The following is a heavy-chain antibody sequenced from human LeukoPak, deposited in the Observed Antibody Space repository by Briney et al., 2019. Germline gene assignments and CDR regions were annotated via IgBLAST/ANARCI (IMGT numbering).Heavy chain of an antibody. V-gene: IGHV4-59*01. CDR2: ISYSGST. CDR3: ASSGFWKGWFDP. CDR1: GGSISSYY. Sequence: SETLSLTCTVSGGSISSYYWTWIRQPPGKGLEWIGYISYSGSTNYNPSLKSRVTISVDTSKKQFSPKPSSVTAADTAVYYCASSGFWKGWFDPWGQGTLVTVSS. J-gene: IGHJ5*02. D-gene: IGHD1-1*01.